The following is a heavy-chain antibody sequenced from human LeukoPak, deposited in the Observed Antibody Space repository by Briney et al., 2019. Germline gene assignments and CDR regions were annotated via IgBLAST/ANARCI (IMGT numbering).Heavy chain of an antibody. V-gene: IGHV3-13*01. CDR3: ARGGNRYCSGGSCYMFDY. J-gene: IGHJ4*02. Sequence: GGSLRLSCAASGFTFSSYDMHWVRHATGKGLEWVSAIGTAGDTYYPRSLKGRFTISRENAKNSLYLQMNSLRAGDTAVYYCARGGNRYCSGGSCYMFDYWGQGTLVTVSS. CDR1: GFTFSSYD. CDR2: IGTAGDT. D-gene: IGHD2-15*01.